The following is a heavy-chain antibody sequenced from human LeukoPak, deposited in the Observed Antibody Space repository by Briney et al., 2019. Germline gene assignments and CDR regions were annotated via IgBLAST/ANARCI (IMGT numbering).Heavy chain of an antibody. D-gene: IGHD2-15*01. J-gene: IGHJ4*02. V-gene: IGHV3-74*01. CDR2: INSDGSTT. CDR1: GFTFSSYW. Sequence: GGSLRLSCAASGFTFSSYWMHRVRQAPGKGLVWVSRINSDGSTTSYADSVKGRFTISRDNAQSTVYLQMNSLRAEDTAVYYCAKSPEVGGSCYNSWGQGTLVTVSS. CDR3: AKSPEVGGSCYNS.